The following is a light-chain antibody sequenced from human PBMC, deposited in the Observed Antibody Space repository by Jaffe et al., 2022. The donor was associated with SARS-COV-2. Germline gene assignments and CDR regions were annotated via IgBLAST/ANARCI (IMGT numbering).Light chain of an antibody. Sequence: QSALTQPASVSGTPGQSITISCTGTSGDVGTHKFVSWYQQYPGKAPKLMIYEDTKRPSGVSNRFSGSKSGNTASLTISGLQPEDEADYYCCSYTRSRNYVFGPGTKVTVL. CDR1: SGDVGTHKF. CDR3: CSYTRSRNYV. J-gene: IGLJ1*01. CDR2: EDT. V-gene: IGLV2-23*01.